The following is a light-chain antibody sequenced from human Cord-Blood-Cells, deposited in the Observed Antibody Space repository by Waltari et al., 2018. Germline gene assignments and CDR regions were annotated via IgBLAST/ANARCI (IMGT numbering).Light chain of an antibody. CDR3: NSYTSSSTYWV. CDR1: SSDVGGYNY. CDR2: DFS. Sequence: QSALTQPASVSGSPGQSITISCTGTSSDVGGYNYVSWYQQHPGKAPKLTINDFSKRASGVSSRLYGSKSRNTDSLTISGLQGEDDAYYNCNSYTSSSTYWVFGGVTKLTVL. J-gene: IGLJ3*02. V-gene: IGLV2-14*01.